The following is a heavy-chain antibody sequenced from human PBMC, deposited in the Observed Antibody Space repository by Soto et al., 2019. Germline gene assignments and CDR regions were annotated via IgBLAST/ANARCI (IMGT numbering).Heavy chain of an antibody. J-gene: IGHJ3*01. V-gene: IGHV4-39*07. CDR1: GGSISNRDDC. Sequence: PSETLSLTCTVSGGSISNRDDCWGWIRQPPGKGLEWIGNLCSGRSTNYNPSLHSRVTVSADTSKNQISLKLSSVTAADTAVYYCARVWGGAFDFWGQGTMVTVSS. D-gene: IGHD3-10*01. CDR3: ARVWGGAFDF. CDR2: LCSGRST.